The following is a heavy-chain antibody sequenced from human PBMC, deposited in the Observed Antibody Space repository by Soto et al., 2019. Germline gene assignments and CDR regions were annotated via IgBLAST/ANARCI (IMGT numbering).Heavy chain of an antibody. CDR2: INPNNGGT. V-gene: IGHV1-2*04. CDR3: ARDKSHQSGDGSASWFDP. J-gene: IGHJ5*02. D-gene: IGHD5-12*01. Sequence: ASVKVSCKASGYSFTANSMHWVRQAPGQGLEWMGWINPNNGGTNYARKFQGWVTMTRDTSISTAYMDLTSLKSDDTAVYYCARDKSHQSGDGSASWFDPWGQGTLVTVSS. CDR1: GYSFTANS.